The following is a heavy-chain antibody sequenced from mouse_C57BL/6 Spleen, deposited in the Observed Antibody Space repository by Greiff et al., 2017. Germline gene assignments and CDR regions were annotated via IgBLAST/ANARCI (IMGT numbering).Heavy chain of an antibody. V-gene: IGHV1-64*01. CDR1: GYTFTSYW. CDR2: IHPNSGST. CDR3: ARGGSYYGNYDYFDY. Sequence: QVQLQQPGAELVKPGASVKLSCKASGYTFTSYWMHWVKQRPGQGLEWIGMIHPNSGSTNYNEKFKSKATLTIDKSSSTAYMQLSSLTSEDSAVYYCARGGSYYGNYDYFDYWGQGTTLTVSS. J-gene: IGHJ2*01. D-gene: IGHD2-1*01.